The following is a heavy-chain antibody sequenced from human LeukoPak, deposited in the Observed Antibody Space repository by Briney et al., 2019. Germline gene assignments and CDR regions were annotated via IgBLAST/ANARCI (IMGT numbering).Heavy chain of an antibody. J-gene: IGHJ4*02. V-gene: IGHV1-8*01. CDR1: EYTFTSYD. CDR2: MNPNSGNT. D-gene: IGHD3-9*01. CDR3: ARANKYYDILTAYSRFDY. Sequence: ASVEVSCKASEYTFTSYDINWVRQATGQGLGWMGWMNPNSGNTGYAQKFQGRVTMTRNTSISTAYMELSSLRSEDTAVYYCARANKYYDILTAYSRFDYWGQGTLVTASS.